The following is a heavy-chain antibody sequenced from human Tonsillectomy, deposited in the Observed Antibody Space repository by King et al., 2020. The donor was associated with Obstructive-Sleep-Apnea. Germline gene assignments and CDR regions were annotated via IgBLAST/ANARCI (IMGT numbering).Heavy chain of an antibody. J-gene: IGHJ3*02. D-gene: IGHD3-9*01. Sequence: QLQESGPGLVKPSETLSLTCTVSGGSVSSGSYYWSWIRQPPGKGLEWIGYIYYSGSTNYNPSLKSRVTISVDTSKNPFSLKLSSVTAADTAVYYCARILRYFDWLGGDGAFDIWGQGTMVTVSS. V-gene: IGHV4-61*01. CDR1: GGSVSSGSYY. CDR2: IYYSGST. CDR3: ARILRYFDWLGGDGAFDI.